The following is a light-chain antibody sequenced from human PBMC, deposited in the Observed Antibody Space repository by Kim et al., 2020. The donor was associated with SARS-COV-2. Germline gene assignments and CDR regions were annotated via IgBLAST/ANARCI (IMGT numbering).Light chain of an antibody. CDR1: STDVGRDDR. V-gene: IGLV2-18*02. CDR3: SSHTTLTTLI. CDR2: EVS. J-gene: IGLJ2*01. Sequence: GQSVTISCTGTSTDVGRDDRVSWYQQTPGSAPQLIIYEVSHRPSVVPDRFSGSRSGNTASLTISGLQAEDESDYYCSSHTTLTTLIFGGGTQLTVL.